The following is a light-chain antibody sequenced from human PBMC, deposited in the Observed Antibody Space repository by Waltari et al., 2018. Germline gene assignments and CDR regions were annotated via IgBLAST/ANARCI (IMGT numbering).Light chain of an antibody. CDR1: SSDVRDYNY. CDR2: DVS. V-gene: IGLV2-14*01. CDR3: SSYISSSTRV. Sequence: QSALTQPASVSGSPGQSITISCTGTSSDVRDYNYVSWYQQYPGKAPKLMIYDVSKRPSGVSNRFSGSKSANTASLTISGLQAEDEAHYYCSSYISSSTRVFGGGTKLTVL. J-gene: IGLJ3*02.